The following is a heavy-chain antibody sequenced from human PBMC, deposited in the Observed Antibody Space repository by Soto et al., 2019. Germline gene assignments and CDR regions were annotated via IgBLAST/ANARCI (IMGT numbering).Heavy chain of an antibody. CDR2: MYYTGKT. J-gene: IGHJ4*02. CDR3: ARVYGRGDYFDF. D-gene: IGHD1-26*01. CDR1: GTTISSGDHY. V-gene: IGHV4-30-4*01. Sequence: QVQLQESGPGLVTPSQTLSLTCTVSGTTISSGDHYWSWIRQAPGKGLEWIGYMYYTGKTYYNTSLQSRVTLSVDTSKNQFSLKMTSVTAADTAMYFCARVYGRGDYFDFWGRGTLVSVSS.